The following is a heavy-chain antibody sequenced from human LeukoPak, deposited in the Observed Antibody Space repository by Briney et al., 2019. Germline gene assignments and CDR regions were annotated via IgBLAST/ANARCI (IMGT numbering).Heavy chain of an antibody. CDR2: ISSSSSYI. Sequence: PGGSLRLSCAASGFTFSSYSMNWVRQAPGKGLEWVSSISSSSSYIYYADSVKGRFTISRDNAKNSLYLQMNSLRAEDTAVYYCARQTPLNDYWVSGNAFDIWGQGTMVTVSS. CDR1: GFTFSSYS. J-gene: IGHJ3*02. D-gene: IGHD3-10*01. V-gene: IGHV3-21*01. CDR3: ARQTPLNDYWVSGNAFDI.